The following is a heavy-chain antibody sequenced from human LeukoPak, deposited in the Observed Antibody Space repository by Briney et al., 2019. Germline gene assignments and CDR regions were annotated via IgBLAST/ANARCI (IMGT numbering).Heavy chain of an antibody. J-gene: IGHJ4*02. CDR1: GGSISSSSYY. Sequence: PSETLSLSCTVSGGSISSSSYYWGWIRQPPGKGLEWIGSIYYSGSTYYNPSLKSRVTISVDTSKNQFSLKLSSVTAADTAVYYCAKVSITVVVIPAALLDYWGQGTLVTVSS. CDR3: AKVSITVVVIPAALLDY. D-gene: IGHD2-2*01. CDR2: IYYSGST. V-gene: IGHV4-39*07.